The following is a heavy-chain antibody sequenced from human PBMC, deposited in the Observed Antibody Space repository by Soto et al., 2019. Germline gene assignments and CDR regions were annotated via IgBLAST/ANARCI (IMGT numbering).Heavy chain of an antibody. CDR2: IYYSGST. D-gene: IGHD2-15*01. V-gene: IGHV4-59*01. CDR3: ARALSNCSGGSCYSGVYYYYYMDV. CDR1: GGSISSYY. Sequence: QVQLQESGPGLVKPSETLSLTCTVSGGSISSYYWSWIRQPPGKGLEWIGYIYYSGSTNYNPSLKSRVTISVDTSKNQFSLKLSSVTAADTAVYYCARALSNCSGGSCYSGVYYYYYMDVWGKGTTVTVSS. J-gene: IGHJ6*03.